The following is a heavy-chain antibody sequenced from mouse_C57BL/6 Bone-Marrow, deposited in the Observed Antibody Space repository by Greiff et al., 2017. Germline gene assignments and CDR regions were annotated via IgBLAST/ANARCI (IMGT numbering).Heavy chain of an antibody. J-gene: IGHJ2*01. V-gene: IGHV14-4*01. CDR3: TTYYGSSPDFDY. Sequence: EVQLQQSGAELVRPGASVKLSCTASGFNIKDDYMHWVKQRPEQGLEWIGWIDPENGDTEYASKFQGKATITADTSSNTAYLQLSSLTSEDTAVYYCTTYYGSSPDFDYWGQGTTLTVSS. CDR2: IDPENGDT. D-gene: IGHD1-1*01. CDR1: GFNIKDDY.